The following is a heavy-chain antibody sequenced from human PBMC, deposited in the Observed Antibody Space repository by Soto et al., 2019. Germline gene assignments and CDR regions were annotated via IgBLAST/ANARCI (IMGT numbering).Heavy chain of an antibody. CDR3: ARGFRSGYCSSTSCYGRAFDI. V-gene: IGHV4-34*01. D-gene: IGHD2-2*01. CDR2: INHSGST. Sequence: SETLSLTCAVYGGSFSGYYWSWIRQPPGKGLEWIGEINHSGSTNYNPSLKSRVTISVDTSKNQFSLKLSSVTAADTAVYYCARGFRSGYCSSTSCYGRAFDIWGQGAMVTVSS. J-gene: IGHJ3*02. CDR1: GGSFSGYY.